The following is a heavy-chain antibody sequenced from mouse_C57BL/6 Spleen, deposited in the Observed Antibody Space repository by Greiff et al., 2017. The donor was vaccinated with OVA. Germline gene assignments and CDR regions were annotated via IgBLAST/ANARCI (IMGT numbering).Heavy chain of an antibody. CDR1: GYAFTNYL. CDR2: INPGSGGT. D-gene: IGHD2-2*01. Sequence: VQLQQSGAELVRPGTSVKVSCKASGYAFTNYLIEWVKQRPGQGLEWIGVINPGSGGTNYNEKFKGKATLTADKSSSTAYMQLSSLTSEDSAVYFCARSTMVRYFDVWGTGTTVTVSS. CDR3: ARSTMVRYFDV. J-gene: IGHJ1*03. V-gene: IGHV1-54*01.